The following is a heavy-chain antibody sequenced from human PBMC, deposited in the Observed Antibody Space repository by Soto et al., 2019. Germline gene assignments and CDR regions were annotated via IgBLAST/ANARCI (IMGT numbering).Heavy chain of an antibody. CDR1: EFTFSSHA. CDR2: IGASGDNT. Sequence: EMQLLESGGGLVQPGGSLRLSCAASEFTFSSHAMSWVRQPPGKGLEWVSGIGASGDNTYYAESEKGRFNISRDNSKNTLYLQMNSLRAADTAVYYCAKVYCPGPIWAPRYYYGLDVWGQGTTVTVSS. CDR3: AKVYCPGPIWAPRYYYGLDV. V-gene: IGHV3-23*01. D-gene: IGHD2-2*02. J-gene: IGHJ6*02.